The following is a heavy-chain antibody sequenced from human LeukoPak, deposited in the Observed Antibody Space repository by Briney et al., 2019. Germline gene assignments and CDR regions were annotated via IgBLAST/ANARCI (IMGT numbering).Heavy chain of an antibody. Sequence: SETLSLTCTVSGGSISSYYWSWIRQPPGKGLEWIGYIYYSGSTNYNPSLKSRVTISVDTSKNQFSLKLSSVTAADTAVYYCARDNLAVAAIDAFDIWGQGTMVTVSS. V-gene: IGHV4-59*01. CDR1: GGSISSYY. J-gene: IGHJ3*02. D-gene: IGHD6-19*01. CDR2: IYYSGST. CDR3: ARDNLAVAAIDAFDI.